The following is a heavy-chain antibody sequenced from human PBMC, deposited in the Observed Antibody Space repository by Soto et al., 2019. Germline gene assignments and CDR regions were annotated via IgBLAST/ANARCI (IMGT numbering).Heavy chain of an antibody. CDR1: GFTFSNYV. D-gene: IGHD2-21*01. J-gene: IGHJ4*02. V-gene: IGHV3-23*01. CDR2: LSGSRDHT. CDR3: AKLPLVVALGVDY. Sequence: PGGYLRLSCAPYGFTFSNYVMSWLGQAPGKGLDRVSSLSGSRDHTYYADSVKGRFTISRDNSKNTLFLHMNCLRAADTAVHYCAKLPLVVALGVDYWGQGTLVTVSP.